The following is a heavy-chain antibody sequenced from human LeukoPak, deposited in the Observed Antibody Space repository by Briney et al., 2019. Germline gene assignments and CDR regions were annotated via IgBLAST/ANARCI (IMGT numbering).Heavy chain of an antibody. J-gene: IGHJ6*02. CDR1: AFTFDDYG. CDR2: INWNGGST. D-gene: IGHD3-10*01. CDR3: ARARMRSGSYYRLDYYYGMDV. Sequence: GGSLRLSCAASAFTFDDYGMSWVRQAPGKGLEWVSGINWNGGSTGYADSVKGRFTISRDNAKNSLYLQMNSLRAEDTALYHCARARMRSGSYYRLDYYYGMDVWGQGTTVTVSS. V-gene: IGHV3-20*01.